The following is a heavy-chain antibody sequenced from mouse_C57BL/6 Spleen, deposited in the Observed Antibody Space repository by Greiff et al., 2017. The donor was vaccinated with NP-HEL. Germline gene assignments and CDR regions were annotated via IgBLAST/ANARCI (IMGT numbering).Heavy chain of an antibody. V-gene: IGHV1-69*01. CDR1: GYTFTSYW. J-gene: IGHJ2*01. CDR3: AREGTVKGGDY. CDR2: IDPSDSYT. D-gene: IGHD1-1*01. Sequence: QVQLQQPGAELVMPGASVKLSCKASGYTFTSYWMHWVKQRPGQGLEWIGEIDPSDSYTNYNQKFKGKSTLTVDKSSSTAYMQLSSLTSEDSAVYYCAREGTVKGGDYWGQGTTLTVSS.